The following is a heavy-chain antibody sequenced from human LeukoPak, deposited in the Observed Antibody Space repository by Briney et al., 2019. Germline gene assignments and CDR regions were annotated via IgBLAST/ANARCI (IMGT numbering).Heavy chain of an antibody. Sequence: GESLRLSCAVSGFSLYTYSMNWVRQAPGKRLEWVSSITSTSTYIYYADSVKGRFTISRDNAKNSLYLQMNSLRVEDTAVYYCARVGSAAPVTSSGHTIDYWGQGTLVIVSS. J-gene: IGHJ4*02. CDR1: GFSLYTYS. V-gene: IGHV3-21*01. CDR3: ARVGSAAPVTSSGHTIDY. CDR2: ITSTSTYI. D-gene: IGHD3-22*01.